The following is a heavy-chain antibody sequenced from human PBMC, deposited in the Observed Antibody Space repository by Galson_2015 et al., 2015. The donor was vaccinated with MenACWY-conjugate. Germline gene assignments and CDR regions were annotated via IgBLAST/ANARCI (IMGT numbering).Heavy chain of an antibody. J-gene: IGHJ6*02. D-gene: IGHD1-26*01. V-gene: IGHV5-51*01. CDR2: ISPGDSYT. CDR1: GYTFITYW. CDR3: TRHPPGGRGMDV. Sequence: QSGAEVKKPGESLKISCKGSGYTFITYWIGWVRQMPGKGLEWMGFISPGDSYTRYNPAFQGQVTISADKSISTAYLQWNSLQASDTAMYYCTRHPPGGRGMDVWGQGTTVTVSS.